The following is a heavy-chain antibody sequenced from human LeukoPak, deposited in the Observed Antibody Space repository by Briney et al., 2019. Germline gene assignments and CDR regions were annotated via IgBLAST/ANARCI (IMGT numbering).Heavy chain of an antibody. J-gene: IGHJ3*02. Sequence: SETLSLTCTVSGGSISSGSYYWSWIRQPAGKGLEWIGRIYTSGSTNYNPSLKSRVTISVDTSKNQFSLKLSSVAAADTAVYYCACTMVRGVMASSARDDDAFDIWGQGTMVTVSS. CDR3: ACTMVRGVMASSARDDDAFDI. CDR1: GGSISSGSYY. CDR2: IYTSGST. D-gene: IGHD3-10*01. V-gene: IGHV4-61*02.